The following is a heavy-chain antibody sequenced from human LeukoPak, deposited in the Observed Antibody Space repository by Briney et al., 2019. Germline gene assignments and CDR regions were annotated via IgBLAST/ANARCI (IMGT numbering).Heavy chain of an antibody. Sequence: GGSLRLSCLAPGFPFSIHSLNWVRQAPGKGLEWVSSISRTGEKVYYADSLKGRFTISRDNAKNSLYLEMNSLRAEDSAVYYCTRAVTASGTDYWGQGAQVTVSS. J-gene: IGHJ4*02. D-gene: IGHD6-13*01. CDR3: TRAVTASGTDY. CDR2: ISRTGEKV. CDR1: GFPFSIHS. V-gene: IGHV3-21*01.